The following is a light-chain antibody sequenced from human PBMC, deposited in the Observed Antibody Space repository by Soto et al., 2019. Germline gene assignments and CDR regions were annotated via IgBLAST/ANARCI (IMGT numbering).Light chain of an antibody. Sequence: QPVLTQPPSASGSPGQSVTISCTGTNSDVGAYNYVSWYQQHPGKAPKLIICEFTKRPSGVPDRFSGSKSGNTASLTVSGLQAEDEADYYCSSYAGSDNLVFGGGTKLTVL. J-gene: IGLJ3*02. CDR3: SSYAGSDNLV. CDR1: NSDVGAYNY. CDR2: EFT. V-gene: IGLV2-8*01.